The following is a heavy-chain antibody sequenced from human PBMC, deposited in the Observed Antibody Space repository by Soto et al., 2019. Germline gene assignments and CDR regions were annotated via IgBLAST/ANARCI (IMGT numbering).Heavy chain of an antibody. Sequence: PGGSLRLSCAASGFTFSSYAMSWVRQAPGKGLEWVSALSGSGGSTYYADSVKGRFTISRDNSKSTLYLQMDSLRAEDTAVYCCVTSHGYCSGGSGYPPWGQGTMVTVSS. CDR2: LSGSGGST. CDR3: VTSHGYCSGGSGYPP. J-gene: IGHJ3*01. V-gene: IGHV3-23*01. D-gene: IGHD2-15*01. CDR1: GFTFSSYA.